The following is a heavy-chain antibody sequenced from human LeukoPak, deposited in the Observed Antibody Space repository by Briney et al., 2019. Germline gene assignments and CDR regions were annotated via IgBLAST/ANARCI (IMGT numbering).Heavy chain of an antibody. CDR3: ARDGVRDGLYFDY. V-gene: IGHV3-20*04. Sequence: GGSLRPSCAASGFSFDEYVMTWVRHGPGKGLEWVSGINGDGGSTGYSDSVKGRFTISRDNAKNSLYLQMNSLRAEDTAVYYCARDGVRDGLYFDYWGQGTPVTVSS. D-gene: IGHD5-24*01. CDR2: INGDGGST. J-gene: IGHJ4*02. CDR1: GFSFDEYV.